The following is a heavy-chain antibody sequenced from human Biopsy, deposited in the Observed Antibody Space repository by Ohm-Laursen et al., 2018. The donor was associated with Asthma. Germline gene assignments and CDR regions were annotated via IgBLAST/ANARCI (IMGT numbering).Heavy chain of an antibody. D-gene: IGHD5-24*01. Sequence: GSSVNVSCKASGVTFPTNDLRWFRQAPGPRPEWLGGIVPLLHRPQYAQRVQGRVTTTADESTSTAYMELRKLKADDTAVYFCARRRDGHNFGFDYWGQGTLVTVSS. CDR1: GVTFPTND. CDR3: ARRRDGHNFGFDY. CDR2: IVPLLHRP. V-gene: IGHV1-69*01. J-gene: IGHJ4*02.